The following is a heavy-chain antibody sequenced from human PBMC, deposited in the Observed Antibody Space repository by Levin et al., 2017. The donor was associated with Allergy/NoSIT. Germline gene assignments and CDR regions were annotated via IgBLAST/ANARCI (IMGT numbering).Heavy chain of an antibody. CDR3: ARGWFGEPPDY. Sequence: GESLKISCEASGYTFNIFYLHWVRQAPGQGLEWMGIINPKIGNTEYAQKFQGRVTMTREPSTDTVYMQLSSLRSDDTAVYYCARGWFGEPPDYWGQGTLVTVSS. CDR1: GYTFNIFY. J-gene: IGHJ4*02. D-gene: IGHD3-10*01. V-gene: IGHV1-46*02. CDR2: INPKIGNT.